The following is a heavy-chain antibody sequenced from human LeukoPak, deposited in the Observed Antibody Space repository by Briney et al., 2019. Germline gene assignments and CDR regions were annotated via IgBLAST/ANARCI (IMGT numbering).Heavy chain of an antibody. CDR3: ASGGYCSSTSCRGIVY. Sequence: GGSLRLSCAASGSTFDDYGMSWVRQAPGKGLEWVSGINWNGGSTGYADSVKGRFTISRDNAKNSLYLQMNSLRAEDTALYYCASGGYCSSTSCRGIVYWGQGTLVTVSS. V-gene: IGHV3-20*04. CDR1: GSTFDDYG. D-gene: IGHD2-2*01. CDR2: INWNGGST. J-gene: IGHJ4*02.